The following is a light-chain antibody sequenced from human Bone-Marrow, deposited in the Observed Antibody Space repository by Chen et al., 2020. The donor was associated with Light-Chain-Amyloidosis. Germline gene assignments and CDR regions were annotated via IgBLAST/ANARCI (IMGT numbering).Light chain of an antibody. CDR3: AAWDGSLSGSV. Sequence: QSVQPQPPSASGTPGQRVTISCSGASSNIGLNYVYWYQHFPGVAPNLLIHRHNQRPSGVPDRLAASKSGTSAFLAIRGLGSEDEADYYCAAWDGSLSGSVFGTGTKVIVL. CDR2: RHN. CDR1: SSNIGLNY. V-gene: IGLV1-47*01. J-gene: IGLJ1*01.